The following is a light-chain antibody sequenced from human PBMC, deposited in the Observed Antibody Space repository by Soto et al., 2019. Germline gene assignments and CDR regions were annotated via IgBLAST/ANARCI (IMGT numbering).Light chain of an antibody. V-gene: IGKV3-11*01. CDR3: QQRSNWPPIFT. J-gene: IGKJ3*01. CDR1: QSVSSY. Sequence: EIVLTQSTATLSLSPGERATLSCRASQSVSSYLAWYQQKPGQAPRLLIYDASNRATGIPARFSGSGSGTDFTLTITSLEPEDFAVYYCQQRSNWPPIFTFGPGTKVDFK. CDR2: DAS.